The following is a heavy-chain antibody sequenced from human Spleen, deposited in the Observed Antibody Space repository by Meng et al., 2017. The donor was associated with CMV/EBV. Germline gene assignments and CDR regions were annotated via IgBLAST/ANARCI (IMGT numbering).Heavy chain of an antibody. CDR3: AHTLYYYDSSGYYHY. V-gene: IGHV2-5*02. D-gene: IGHD3-22*01. Sequence: IPLKESGPTLVKPTQTLTLTCTFSGFSIRPSGVGVGWIRQPPGKALEWLALIYWDDDKRYSPSLKSRLTITKDTSKDQVVLTMTNMDPVDTATYYCAHTLYYYDSSGYYHYWGQGTLVTVSS. CDR2: IYWDDDK. CDR1: GFSIRPSGVG. J-gene: IGHJ4*02.